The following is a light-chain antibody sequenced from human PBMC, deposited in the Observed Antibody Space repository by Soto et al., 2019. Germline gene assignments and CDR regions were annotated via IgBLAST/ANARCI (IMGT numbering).Light chain of an antibody. Sequence: DIQMTQSPSSLSASVEDRVIITCRASQSISNHLNWYQQKPGKAPKLLIFAASSLQSGVPSRFSGSRSGPDFTLTISSLQPEDFATYYCQQSYSSPPTFGQGTRWIP. CDR1: QSISNH. CDR3: QQSYSSPPT. J-gene: IGKJ1*01. V-gene: IGKV1-39*01. CDR2: AAS.